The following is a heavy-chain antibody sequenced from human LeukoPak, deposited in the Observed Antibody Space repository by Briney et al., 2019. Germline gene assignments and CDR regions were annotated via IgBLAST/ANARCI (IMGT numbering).Heavy chain of an antibody. Sequence: PSETLSLTCAVYGGSFSGYYWSWIRQPPGKGLEWIGEINPSVSTNYNPSLKSRVTISVDTSKNQFTLKLRSVTAADTAVYYCARCVGSSWYGDAFDIWGQGTMVTVSS. CDR1: GGSFSGYY. CDR2: INPSVST. V-gene: IGHV4-34*01. CDR3: ARCVGSSWYGDAFDI. J-gene: IGHJ3*02. D-gene: IGHD6-13*01.